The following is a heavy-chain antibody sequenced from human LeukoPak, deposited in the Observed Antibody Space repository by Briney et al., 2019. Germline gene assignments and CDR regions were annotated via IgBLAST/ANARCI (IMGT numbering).Heavy chain of an antibody. CDR3: ASSYGSSAYYPFDY. J-gene: IGHJ4*02. CDR2: ISDSGGST. D-gene: IGHD3-22*01. Sequence: QPGGSLRLSCVASGFAFRNNAMSWVSQAPGKGLEWVSLISDSGGSTNYADSVKGRFTISRDNSKNTLYLQMNTLRAEDTAIYYCASSYGSSAYYPFDYWGQGTLVTVFS. V-gene: IGHV3-23*01. CDR1: GFAFRNNA.